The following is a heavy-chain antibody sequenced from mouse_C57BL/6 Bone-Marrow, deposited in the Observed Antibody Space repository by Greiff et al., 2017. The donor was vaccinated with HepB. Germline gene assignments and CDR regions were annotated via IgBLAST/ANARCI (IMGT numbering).Heavy chain of an antibody. CDR3: ARRRLPHYYAMDY. J-gene: IGHJ4*01. CDR1: GYTFTDYN. V-gene: IGHV1-18*01. CDR2: INPNNGGT. Sequence: VQLKESGPELVKPGASVKISCKASGYTFTDYNMDWVKQSHGKSLEWIGDINPNNGGTIYNQKFKGKATLTVDKSSSTAYMELRSLTSEDTAVYYCARRRLPHYYAMDYWGQGTSVTVSS. D-gene: IGHD2-2*01.